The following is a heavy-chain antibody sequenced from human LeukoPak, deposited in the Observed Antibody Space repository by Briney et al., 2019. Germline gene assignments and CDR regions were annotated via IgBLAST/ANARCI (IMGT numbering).Heavy chain of an antibody. CDR3: ARSITMVRGVAPPGAFDI. J-gene: IGHJ3*02. CDR1: GFTFSSYE. D-gene: IGHD3-10*01. Sequence: GGSLRLSCAASGFTFSSYEMNWVRQAPGKGLEWVSYISSSGSTIYYADSVKGRFTISRDNAKNSLYLQMNSLRAEDTAVYYCARSITMVRGVAPPGAFDIWGQGTMVTVSS. V-gene: IGHV3-48*03. CDR2: ISSSGSTI.